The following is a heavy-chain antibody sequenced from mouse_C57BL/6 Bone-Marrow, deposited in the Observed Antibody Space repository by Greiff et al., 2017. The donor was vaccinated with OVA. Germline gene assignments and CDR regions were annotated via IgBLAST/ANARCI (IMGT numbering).Heavy chain of an antibody. CDR1: GYTFTSYW. Sequence: QVQLQQPGAELVMPGASVKLSCKASGYTFTSYWMHWVKQRPGQGLEWIGEIDPSDSYTNYNQKFKGKSTLTVYKSSSTAYMQLSSLTSEDSAVYYGARKGATGLYAMDYWGQGTSVTVSS. CDR3: ARKGATGLYAMDY. V-gene: IGHV1-69*01. J-gene: IGHJ4*01. CDR2: IDPSDSYT. D-gene: IGHD4-1*01.